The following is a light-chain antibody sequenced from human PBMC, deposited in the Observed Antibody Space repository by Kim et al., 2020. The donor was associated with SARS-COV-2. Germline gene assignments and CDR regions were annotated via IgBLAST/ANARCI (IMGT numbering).Light chain of an antibody. CDR3: QQYATSLYT. CDR2: AAS. Sequence: LSPGERATLSCRASQTVNTKSLAWYQQRPGQTPRLLIYAASRRATGIPDRFSGSGSGTDFTLTITRLEPEDFAVYYCQQYATSLYTFGQGTKLEI. V-gene: IGKV3-20*01. J-gene: IGKJ2*01. CDR1: QTVNTKS.